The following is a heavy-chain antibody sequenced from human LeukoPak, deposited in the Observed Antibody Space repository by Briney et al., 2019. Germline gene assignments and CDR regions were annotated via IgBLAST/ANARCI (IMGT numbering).Heavy chain of an antibody. D-gene: IGHD4-23*01. CDR3: TKHRDRYGGNFGDYYFDY. V-gene: IGHV3-48*03. CDR2: ISSSGSTI. Sequence: GGSLRLSCAASGFTFSSYEMNWVRQAPGKGLEWVSYISSSGSTIYYADSVKGRFTISRDNSKNTLYLQMNSLRAEDTAVYYCTKHRDRYGGNFGDYYFDYWGQGTLVTVSS. CDR1: GFTFSSYE. J-gene: IGHJ4*02.